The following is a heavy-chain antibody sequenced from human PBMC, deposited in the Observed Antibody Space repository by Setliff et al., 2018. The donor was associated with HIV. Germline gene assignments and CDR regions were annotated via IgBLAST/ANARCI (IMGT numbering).Heavy chain of an antibody. V-gene: IGHV3-30*04. CDR1: GFTFNSYE. CDR2: ISYDGSNK. J-gene: IGHJ4*02. Sequence: GGSLRLSCAASGFTFNSYEMNWVRQAPGKGLEWVAVISYDGSNKYYADSVKGRFTISRDNSKNTLYLQMNSLRAEDTAVYYCARGHLAAAEDYWGQGTLVTVSS. CDR3: ARGHLAAAEDY. D-gene: IGHD6-13*01.